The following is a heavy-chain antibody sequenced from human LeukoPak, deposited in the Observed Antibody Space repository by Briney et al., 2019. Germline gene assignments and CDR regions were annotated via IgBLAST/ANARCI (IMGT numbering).Heavy chain of an antibody. J-gene: IGHJ3*02. D-gene: IGHD6-19*01. CDR3: ARLTSSSGWSDAFDI. Sequence: SSVKVSCKASGGTFSSYAISWVRQAPGQGLEWMGWISAYNGNTNYAQKLQGRVTMTTDTSTSTAYMELRSLRSDDTAVYYCARLTSSSGWSDAFDIWGQGTMVTVSS. CDR2: ISAYNGNT. CDR1: GGTFSSYA. V-gene: IGHV1-18*01.